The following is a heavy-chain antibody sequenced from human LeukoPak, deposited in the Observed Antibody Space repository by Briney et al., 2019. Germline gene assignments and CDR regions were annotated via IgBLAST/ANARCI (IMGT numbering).Heavy chain of an antibody. CDR2: ISYDGSNK. V-gene: IGHV3-30-3*01. D-gene: IGHD3-3*01. CDR3: ATDRGWRTSGYYLYYFEY. Sequence: GRSLRLSCAASGFTFSSYAMHWVRQAPGKGLEWVAVISYDGSNKYYADSVKGRFTISRDNSKNTLYLQMNSLRAEDTAVYYCATDRGWRTSGYYLYYFEYWGQGTLVTFSS. CDR1: GFTFSSYA. J-gene: IGHJ4*02.